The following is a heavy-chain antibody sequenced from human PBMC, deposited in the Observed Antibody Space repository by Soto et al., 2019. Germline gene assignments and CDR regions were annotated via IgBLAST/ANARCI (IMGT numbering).Heavy chain of an antibody. CDR2: ISWNSGSV. Sequence: GGSLRLSCAASGFTFNDYAMHWVRQAPGKGLEWVSGISWNSGSVGCADSVKGRFTISRDSAKNSLYLQMNNLRAEDTALYYCAKDAGGGGSYYYHGLDVWGQGTTVTVSS. CDR1: GFTFNDYA. CDR3: AKDAGGGGSYYYHGLDV. V-gene: IGHV3-9*01. J-gene: IGHJ6*02. D-gene: IGHD3-16*01.